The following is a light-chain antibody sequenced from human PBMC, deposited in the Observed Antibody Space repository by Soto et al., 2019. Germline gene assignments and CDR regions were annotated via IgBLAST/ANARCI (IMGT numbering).Light chain of an antibody. J-gene: IGLJ1*01. V-gene: IGLV2-14*01. Sequence: QSALTQPASVSGSPGQSITISCTGTCSDIGGYNSVSWYQQHPGRAPRLIIYEVTNRPSGVSNRFSASKSGNTASLTISGLQAEDEADYYCTSYTPIVTLGSVFGTGTKVTVL. CDR2: EVT. CDR3: TSYTPIVTLGSV. CDR1: CSDIGGYNS.